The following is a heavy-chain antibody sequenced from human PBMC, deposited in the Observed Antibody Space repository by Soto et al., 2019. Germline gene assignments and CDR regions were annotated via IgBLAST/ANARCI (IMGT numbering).Heavy chain of an antibody. CDR2: IYYSGST. CDR1: GGSISSGGYY. Sequence: PSETLSLTCTVSGGSISSGGYYWSWIRQHPGKGLEWIGYIYYSGSTYYNPSLKSRVTISVDTSKNQFSLKLSSVTAADTAVYYCARRRSSSSSGRIDYWGQGTLVTVSS. CDR3: ARRRSSSSSGRIDY. J-gene: IGHJ4*02. V-gene: IGHV4-31*03. D-gene: IGHD6-6*01.